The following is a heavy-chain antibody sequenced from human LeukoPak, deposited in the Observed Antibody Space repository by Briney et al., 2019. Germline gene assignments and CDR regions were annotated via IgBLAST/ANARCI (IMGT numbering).Heavy chain of an antibody. D-gene: IGHD2-2*01. CDR1: GYTFTGYY. J-gene: IGHJ6*03. Sequence: ASVKVSCKASGYTFTGYYMHWGRQAPGQGLEWMGRINPNSGGTNYAQKIQGKVTMTSATSISTAYRELNRLRSDDTAVYYCVRESYCRSTSCYFLGRGYYYYYMDVWGKGTTVTVSS. CDR2: INPNSGGT. V-gene: IGHV1-2*06. CDR3: VRESYCRSTSCYFLGRGYYYYYMDV.